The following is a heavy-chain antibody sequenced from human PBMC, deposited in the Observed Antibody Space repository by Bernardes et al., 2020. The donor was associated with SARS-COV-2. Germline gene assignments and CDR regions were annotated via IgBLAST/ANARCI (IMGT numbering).Heavy chain of an antibody. CDR3: ARDLWDCSGGSCYLFFDY. CDR1: GFSLSNARMG. J-gene: IGHJ4*02. Sequence: SGPTLVKPTETLTLTCTVSGFSLSNARMGVSWIRQPPGKALEWLAHIFSNDEKSYSTSLKSRLTISKDTSKSQVVLTMTNMDPVDTATYYCARDLWDCSGGSCYLFFDYWGQGTLVTVSS. CDR2: IFSNDEK. D-gene: IGHD2-15*01. V-gene: IGHV2-26*01.